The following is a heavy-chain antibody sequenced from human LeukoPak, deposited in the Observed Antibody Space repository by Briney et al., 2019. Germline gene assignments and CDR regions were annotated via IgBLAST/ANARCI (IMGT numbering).Heavy chain of an antibody. D-gene: IGHD2-2*01. V-gene: IGHV3-23*01. Sequence: QPGGSLRLSCAASGFTFSSYTMSWVRQAPGKGLEWVSGISSSGGNTYYADSVKGRFTISRDNSKNTLYLQMNSLRAEDTAVYYCAKRTRRYYFDYWGQGTLVTVSS. CDR1: GFTFSSYT. CDR2: ISSSGGNT. J-gene: IGHJ4*02. CDR3: AKRTRRYYFDY.